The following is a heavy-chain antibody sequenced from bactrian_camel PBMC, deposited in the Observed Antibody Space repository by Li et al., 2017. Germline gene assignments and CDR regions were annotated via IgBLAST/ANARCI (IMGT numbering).Heavy chain of an antibody. CDR1: GVPRNNFC. J-gene: IGHJ4*01. V-gene: IGHV3S63*01. D-gene: IGHD5*01. Sequence: HVQLVESGGGSVQAGGSLRLACVASGVPRNNFCMAWFRQTPGEEREGVASITTDGRNRYYSDSVRGRFTISQDTNKNTMYLQMDSLKPEDTAMYYCAADDLFTGYNCRLSATHYGVWGQGTQVTVS. CDR3: AADDLFTGYNCRLSATHYGV. CDR2: ITTDGRNR.